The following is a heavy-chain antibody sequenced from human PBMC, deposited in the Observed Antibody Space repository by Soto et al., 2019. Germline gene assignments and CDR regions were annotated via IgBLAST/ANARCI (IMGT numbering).Heavy chain of an antibody. D-gene: IGHD3-22*01. V-gene: IGHV4-59*11. CDR2: IYYSGST. Sequence: PSETLSLTCTVSGGSISRHYWSWIRQPPGKGLEWIGYIYYSGSTNYNPSLKSRVTISVDTSKNQFSLKLSSVTAADTAVYYCARAGSYYDSSSSADYWGQGTLVTVSS. CDR1: GGSISRHY. J-gene: IGHJ4*02. CDR3: ARAGSYYDSSSSADY.